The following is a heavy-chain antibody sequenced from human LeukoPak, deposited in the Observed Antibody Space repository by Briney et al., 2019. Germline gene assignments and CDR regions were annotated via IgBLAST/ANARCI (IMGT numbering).Heavy chain of an antibody. CDR3: ASGPVANFDY. CDR1: GYTFTSYY. Sequence: SVKVSCKASGYTFTSYYMHWVRQAPGQGLEWMGGIIPIFGTANYAQKFQGRVTITADEYTSTAYMELSSLRSEDTAVYYCASGPVANFDYWGQGTLVTVSS. CDR2: IIPIFGTA. V-gene: IGHV1-69*13. D-gene: IGHD5-12*01. J-gene: IGHJ4*02.